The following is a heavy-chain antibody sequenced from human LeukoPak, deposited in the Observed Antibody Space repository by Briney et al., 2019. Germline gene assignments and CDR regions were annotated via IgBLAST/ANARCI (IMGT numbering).Heavy chain of an antibody. J-gene: IGHJ4*02. CDR1: GFTFDDYA. CDR2: ISWNSGSI. Sequence: GGSLRLSCAASGFTFDDYAMHWVRQAPGKGLEWVSGISWNSGSIGYADSVKGRFTISRDNAKNSLYLQMNSLRAEDTALYYCAKDLYGSSWSFGYWGQGTLVTVSS. D-gene: IGHD6-13*01. CDR3: AKDLYGSSWSFGY. V-gene: IGHV3-9*01.